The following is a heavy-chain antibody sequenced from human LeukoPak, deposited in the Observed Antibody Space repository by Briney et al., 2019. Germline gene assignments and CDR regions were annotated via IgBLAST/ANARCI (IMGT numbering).Heavy chain of an antibody. J-gene: IGHJ4*02. Sequence: GASVKVSCKASGYTFTGYYMHWVRQAPGQGLEWMGWINPNSGGTNYAQKFQGWVTMTRDTSISTAYMELSRLRSDDTAVYYCARGHSPYSGSYGLWGQGTLVTVSS. V-gene: IGHV1-2*04. CDR1: GYTFTGYY. D-gene: IGHD1-26*01. CDR2: INPNSGGT. CDR3: ARGHSPYSGSYGL.